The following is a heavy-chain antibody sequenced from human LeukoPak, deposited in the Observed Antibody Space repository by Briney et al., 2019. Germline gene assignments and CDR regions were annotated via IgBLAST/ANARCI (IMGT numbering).Heavy chain of an antibody. CDR3: AKDQDGGHSYGYGY. CDR2: ISGSGGST. D-gene: IGHD5-18*01. Sequence: GGSLRLSCAASGFTFSSYAMSWVRQAPGKGLEWVSAISGSGGSTSYADSVKGRFTISRDNSKNTLYLQMSSLRAEDTAVYYCAKDQDGGHSYGYGYWGQETLVTVSS. J-gene: IGHJ4*02. CDR1: GFTFSSYA. V-gene: IGHV3-23*01.